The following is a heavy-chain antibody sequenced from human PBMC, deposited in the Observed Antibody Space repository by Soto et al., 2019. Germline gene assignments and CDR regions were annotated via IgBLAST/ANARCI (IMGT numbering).Heavy chain of an antibody. CDR2: INSDGSST. Sequence: LRLSCAASGFTFSSYWMHWVRQAPGKGLVWVSRINSDGSSTSYADSVKGRFTISRDNAKNTLYLQMNSLRAEDTAVYYCARTTSGPGYSSSWHFDYWGQGTLVTVSS. J-gene: IGHJ4*02. CDR1: GFTFSSYW. CDR3: ARTTSGPGYSSSWHFDY. V-gene: IGHV3-74*01. D-gene: IGHD6-13*01.